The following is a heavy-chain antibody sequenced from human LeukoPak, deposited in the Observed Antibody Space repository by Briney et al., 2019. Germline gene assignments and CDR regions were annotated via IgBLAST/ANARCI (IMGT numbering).Heavy chain of an antibody. CDR1: GFTFSSYA. V-gene: IGHV3-23*01. J-gene: IGHJ4*02. Sequence: GGSLRLSCAASGFTFSSYAMYWVRQAPGKGLEWVSGIFGSGGSPHYADSVKGRFTISRDNSKNTVYLQMSSLRAEDTAVYYCAKTTTGYSSGRYPGWPADYWGQGSLVTVSS. CDR2: IFGSGGSP. D-gene: IGHD6-19*01. CDR3: AKTTTGYSSGRYPGWPADY.